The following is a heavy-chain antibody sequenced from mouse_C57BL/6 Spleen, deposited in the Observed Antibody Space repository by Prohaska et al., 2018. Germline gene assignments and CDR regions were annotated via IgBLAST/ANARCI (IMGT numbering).Heavy chain of an antibody. Sequence: EVQLVESGGGLVQPKGSLKLSCAASGFSFNTYAMNWVRQAPGKALEWVARIRSKSNNYATYYADSVKDRFTISRDDSESMLYLQMNNLKTEDTAMYYCVSSYDPPFAYWGQGTLVTVSA. CDR1: GFSFNTYA. CDR3: VSSYDPPFAY. J-gene: IGHJ3*01. V-gene: IGHV10-1*01. CDR2: IRSKSNNYAT. D-gene: IGHD2-3*01.